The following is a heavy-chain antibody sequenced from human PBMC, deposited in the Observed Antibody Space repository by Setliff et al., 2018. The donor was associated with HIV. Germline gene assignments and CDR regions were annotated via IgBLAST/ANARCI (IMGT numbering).Heavy chain of an antibody. D-gene: IGHD6-6*01. J-gene: IGHJ4*02. V-gene: IGHV3-23*01. CDR2: ISGSGGST. CDR3: AKRRQLAEDYY. Sequence: GGSLRLSCAASGFTFSSYAMSWVRQATGKGLEWVSAISGSGGSTYYADSVKGRFTVSRDNSKNTLYLQMNSLRAEDTAVYYCAKRRQLAEDYYWGQGTLVTVSS. CDR1: GFTFSSYA.